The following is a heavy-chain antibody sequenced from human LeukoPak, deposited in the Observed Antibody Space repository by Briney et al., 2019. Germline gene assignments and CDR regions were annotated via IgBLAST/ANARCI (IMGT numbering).Heavy chain of an antibody. D-gene: IGHD7-27*01. CDR2: INGDGSRA. Sequence: GSLRLSCAASGFTFSRYWMHWVRQAPGKGLVWVSRINGDGSRATYADSVTGRFTISRDNAKNTVYLQMNSLRAEDTAVYFCARVMTGEWDWFDPWGQGTLVTVSS. CDR3: ARVMTGEWDWFDP. J-gene: IGHJ5*02. V-gene: IGHV3-74*01. CDR1: GFTFSRYW.